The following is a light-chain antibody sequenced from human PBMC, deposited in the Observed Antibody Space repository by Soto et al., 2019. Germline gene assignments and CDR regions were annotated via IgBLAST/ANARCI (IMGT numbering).Light chain of an antibody. Sequence: EIVLTQSPATLSLSPGERATLSCRASQSVNTYLAWFQQKPGQAPRLLIFNASNRATGIPPRFRGSRSGTDFTLTISNLDPEDFAVYYCQQRSNWPLTFGGGTKVEIK. CDR1: QSVNTY. CDR2: NAS. J-gene: IGKJ4*01. V-gene: IGKV3-11*01. CDR3: QQRSNWPLT.